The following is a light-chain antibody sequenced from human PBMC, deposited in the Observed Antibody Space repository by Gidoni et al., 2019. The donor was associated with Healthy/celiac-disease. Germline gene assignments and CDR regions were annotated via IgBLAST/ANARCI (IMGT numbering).Light chain of an antibody. Sequence: DIKMTQSPSTMSASVGDRVTITCRASQSISSWLAWYQQKPGKAPKLLIYDASSLESGVPSRFSVSGSGTEFTLTISSLQPDDFATYYCQQYNSYPFTFGPGTKVDIK. CDR3: QQYNSYPFT. CDR2: DAS. J-gene: IGKJ3*01. CDR1: QSISSW. V-gene: IGKV1-5*01.